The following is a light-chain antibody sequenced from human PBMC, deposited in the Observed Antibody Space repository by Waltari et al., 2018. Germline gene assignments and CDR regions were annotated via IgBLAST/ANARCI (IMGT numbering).Light chain of an antibody. CDR3: MQGTHWPRT. J-gene: IGKJ1*01. CDR2: KVS. Sequence: DVVMTQSPLSLPVTLGQPASISCRSSQSLVPSDGNTYLNWFQQRPGQSPRRLIYKVSKRDSGVPDRFSCSGSGTDFTLKISRVEAEDVGVYYCMQGTHWPRTFGQGTKVEIK. V-gene: IGKV2-30*02. CDR1: QSLVPSDGNTY.